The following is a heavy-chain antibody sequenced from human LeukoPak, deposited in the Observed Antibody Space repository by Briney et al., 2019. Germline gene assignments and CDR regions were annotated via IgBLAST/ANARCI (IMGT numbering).Heavy chain of an antibody. Sequence: SETLSLTCAVYGGSFSGYYWSWIRQPPGKGLELLGFAYYGGSTNYNPSLKSRVTISVDTSKKQFSLKLSSVTAADTAVYYCARLDWLLYGMDVWGQGTPVTVSS. V-gene: IGHV4-59*08. CDR3: ARLDWLLYGMDV. CDR2: AYYGGST. D-gene: IGHD3-9*01. J-gene: IGHJ6*02. CDR1: GGSFSGYY.